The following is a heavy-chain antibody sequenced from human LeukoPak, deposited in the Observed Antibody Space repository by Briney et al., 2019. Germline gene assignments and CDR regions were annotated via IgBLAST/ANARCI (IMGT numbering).Heavy chain of an antibody. CDR3: AAARRYDFWSGRNYGMDV. J-gene: IGHJ6*02. D-gene: IGHD3-3*01. CDR1: GFTFTSSA. V-gene: IGHV1-58*01. Sequence: ASVKVSCKASGFTFTSSAVQWVRQARGQRLEWIGWIVVGSGNTNYAQKFQERVTITRDMSTSTAYMELSSLRSEDTAVYYCAAARRYDFWSGRNYGMDVRGQGTTVTVSS. CDR2: IVVGSGNT.